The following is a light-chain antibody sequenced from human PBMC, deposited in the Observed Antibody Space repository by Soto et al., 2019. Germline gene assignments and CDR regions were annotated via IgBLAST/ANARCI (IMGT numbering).Light chain of an antibody. CDR3: QHIYTIPIT. CDR2: GAS. Sequence: EIVMTQSPATLSVSPGERATLSCRASQSVSSNLAWYQQKPGQAPRLLIYGASTRATGIPARFSGSGSGTEFTLTISSLQSEDFATYYCQHIYTIPITFGQGTRLEIK. J-gene: IGKJ5*01. CDR1: QSVSSN. V-gene: IGKV3-15*01.